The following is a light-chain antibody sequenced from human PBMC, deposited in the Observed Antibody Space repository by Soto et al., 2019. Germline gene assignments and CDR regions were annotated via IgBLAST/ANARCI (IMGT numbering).Light chain of an antibody. V-gene: IGLV1-44*01. Sequence: QAVVTQPPSVSGTPGQRVTISCSGSSSNIGSNSVTWYQQCPGTAPRLLIHRNNQRPSGVPDRFSGSKSDTSASLAISGLQSDNEADYYCASWDDSLDGVVFGGGTKVTVL. CDR2: RNN. CDR1: SSNIGSNS. CDR3: ASWDDSLDGVV. J-gene: IGLJ3*02.